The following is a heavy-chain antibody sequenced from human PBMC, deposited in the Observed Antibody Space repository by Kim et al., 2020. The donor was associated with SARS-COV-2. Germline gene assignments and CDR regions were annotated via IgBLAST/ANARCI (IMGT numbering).Heavy chain of an antibody. J-gene: IGHJ4*02. Sequence: ASVKVSCKASGYTFTSYGISWVRQAPGQGLEWMGWISAYNGNTNYAQKLQGRVTMTTDTSTSTAYMELRSLRSDDTAVYYCARIYCSGGSCYVATAVDYWGQGTLVTVSS. CDR1: GYTFTSYG. D-gene: IGHD2-15*01. CDR2: ISAYNGNT. V-gene: IGHV1-18*01. CDR3: ARIYCSGGSCYVATAVDY.